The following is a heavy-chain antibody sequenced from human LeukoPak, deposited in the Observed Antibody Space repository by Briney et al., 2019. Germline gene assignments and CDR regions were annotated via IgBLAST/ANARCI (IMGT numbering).Heavy chain of an antibody. V-gene: IGHV3-23*01. CDR3: ARGLYSSGWSVIS. D-gene: IGHD6-19*01. J-gene: IGHJ5*02. CDR2: ISGSGSNT. Sequence: GGSLRLSCAASGFTFSSYAMSWVRQAPGKGLEWVSSISGSGSNTYYADSVKGRFTISRDNSKNTLYLQMNSLRAEDTAVYYCARGLYSSGWSVISWGQGTLVTVSS. CDR1: GFTFSSYA.